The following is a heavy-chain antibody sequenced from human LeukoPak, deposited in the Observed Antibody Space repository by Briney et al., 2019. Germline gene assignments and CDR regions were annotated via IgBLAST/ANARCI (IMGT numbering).Heavy chain of an antibody. V-gene: IGHV4-34*01. J-gene: IGHJ3*02. CDR2: INHSGST. CDR3: ARGLGVKAVAPGDAFDI. Sequence: PSETLSLTCAVYGGSFSGYYWSWIRQPPGKGLEWIGEINHSGSTNYNPSLKSRVTISVDTSKNQFSLKLSSVTAADTAVYYCARGLGVKAVAPGDAFDIWGQGTMVTVSS. CDR1: GGSFSGYY. D-gene: IGHD6-19*01.